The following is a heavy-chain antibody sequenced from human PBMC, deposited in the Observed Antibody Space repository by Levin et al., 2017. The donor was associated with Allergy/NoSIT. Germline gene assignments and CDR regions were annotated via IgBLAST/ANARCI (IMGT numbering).Heavy chain of an antibody. CDR3: TTDSVVVVPAAMGKDYYYYMDV. CDR1: GFTFSNAW. D-gene: IGHD2-2*01. CDR2: IKSKTDGGTT. V-gene: IGHV3-15*01. J-gene: IGHJ6*03. Sequence: GGSLRLSCAASGFTFSNAWMSWVRQAPGKGLEWVGRIKSKTDGGTTDYAAPVKGRFTISRDDSKNTLYLQMNSLKTEDTAVYYCTTDSVVVVPAAMGKDYYYYMDVWGKGTTVTVSS.